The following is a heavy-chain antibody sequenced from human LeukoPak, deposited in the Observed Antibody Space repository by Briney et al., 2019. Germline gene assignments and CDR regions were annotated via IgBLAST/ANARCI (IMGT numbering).Heavy chain of an antibody. CDR3: ARREVRGVFSFDP. CDR2: IDPSDSYT. J-gene: IGHJ5*02. V-gene: IGHV5-10-1*01. CDR1: GYSFTSYW. D-gene: IGHD3-10*01. Sequence: GESLKISCKGCGYSFTSYWISWVRQMPGRGLEWMGRIDPSDSYTNYSPSFQGHVTISADKSISTAYLQWSSLKASDTAMYYCARREVRGVFSFDPWGQGTLVTVSS.